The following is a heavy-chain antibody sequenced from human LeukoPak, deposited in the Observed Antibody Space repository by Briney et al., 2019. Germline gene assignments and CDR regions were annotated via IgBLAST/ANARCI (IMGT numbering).Heavy chain of an antibody. V-gene: IGHV1-69*13. CDR1: GGTFSSYA. Sequence: GASVKVSCKASGGTFSSYAISWVRQAPGQGLEWMGGIIPIFGTANYAQKFQGRVTITADESTSTAYMELSSLRSEDTAVYYCARGKIAAAGYYYYGMDVWGKGTTVTVSS. D-gene: IGHD6-13*01. CDR2: IIPIFGTA. CDR3: ARGKIAAAGYYYYGMDV. J-gene: IGHJ6*04.